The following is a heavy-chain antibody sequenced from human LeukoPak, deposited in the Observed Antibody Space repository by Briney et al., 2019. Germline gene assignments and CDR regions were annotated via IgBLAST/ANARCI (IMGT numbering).Heavy chain of an antibody. V-gene: IGHV4-59*12. J-gene: IGHJ5*02. Sequence: PSETLSLTCTVSGGSISSYYWSWIRQPPGKGLEWIGYIYYSGSTNYNPSLKSRVTISVDTSKNQFSLKLSSVTAADTAVYYCARVKHSSSSNGWFDPWGQGTLVTVSS. CDR3: ARVKHSSSSNGWFDP. CDR1: GGSISSYY. D-gene: IGHD6-6*01. CDR2: IYYSGST.